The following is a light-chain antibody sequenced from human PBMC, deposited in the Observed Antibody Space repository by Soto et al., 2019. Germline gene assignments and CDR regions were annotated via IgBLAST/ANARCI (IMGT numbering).Light chain of an antibody. Sequence: EIVMTQSPSTLSVSPGERATLSCRASQSVSYNLAWYQQKPGQAPRLLIYLASTRATGIPARFSGSGSRTEFTLTISRLEPEDFAVYYCQQYGSSGTYGQGTKVDIK. CDR2: LAS. V-gene: IGKV3D-15*01. CDR1: QSVSYN. CDR3: QQYGSSGT. J-gene: IGKJ1*01.